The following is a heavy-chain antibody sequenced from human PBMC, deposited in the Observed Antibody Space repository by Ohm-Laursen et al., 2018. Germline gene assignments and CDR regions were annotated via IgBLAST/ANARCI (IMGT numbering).Heavy chain of an antibody. D-gene: IGHD1-7*01. CDR2: INHSGST. Sequence: TLSLTCAVYGGSFNGYYWSWIRQPPGKGLEWIGEINHSGSTNYNPSLKSRVTISVDTSKNQFSLKLSSVTAADTAVYYCARDRYNWNYYSFDPWGQGTLVTVSS. V-gene: IGHV4-34*01. J-gene: IGHJ5*02. CDR3: ARDRYNWNYYSFDP. CDR1: GGSFNGYY.